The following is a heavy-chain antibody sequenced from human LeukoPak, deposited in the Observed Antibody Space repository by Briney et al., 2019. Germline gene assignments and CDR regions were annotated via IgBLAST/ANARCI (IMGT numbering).Heavy chain of an antibody. CDR2: LSGSGDYT. V-gene: IGHV3-23*01. Sequence: TGGSLRLSCAASGFTFSSYAMNWVRQAPGKGLEWVSSLSGSGDYTYYADSVKGRFTISRDNSKNTLYLQMNSLRAEDTAVYYCAETTGYYSSSPLDYWGQGTLVTVSS. D-gene: IGHD3-9*01. J-gene: IGHJ4*02. CDR3: AETTGYYSSSPLDY. CDR1: GFTFSSYA.